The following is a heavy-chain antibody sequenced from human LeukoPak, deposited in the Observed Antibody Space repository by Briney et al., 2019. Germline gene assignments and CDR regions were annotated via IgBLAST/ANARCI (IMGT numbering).Heavy chain of an antibody. V-gene: IGHV3-74*01. J-gene: IGHJ4*02. CDR3: ARDSVEWYIFDY. CDR1: GFTFSSYW. CDR2: TNRDGSST. D-gene: IGHD3-3*01. Sequence: GGSLRLSCAASGFTFSSYWMHWVRQAPGKGPVWVARTNRDGSSTAYADSVKGRFAISKDNAKNTLYLLMNSLRAEDTAVYYCARDSVEWYIFDYWGQGTLVTVSS.